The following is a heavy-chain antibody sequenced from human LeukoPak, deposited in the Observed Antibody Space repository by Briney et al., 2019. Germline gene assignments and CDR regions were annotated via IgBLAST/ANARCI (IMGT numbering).Heavy chain of an antibody. CDR2: IKQDGSEK. D-gene: IGHD5-12*01. J-gene: IGHJ4*02. CDR3: ARGPLSGYEYDY. CDR1: GFTFSNYW. V-gene: IGHV3-7*01. Sequence: GGSLRLSCAASGFTFSNYWMSWVRQAPGKGLEWVANIKQDGSEKYYVDSVKGRFTISRDNAKNSLYLQMNSLRAEDTAVYYCARGPLSGYEYDYWGQGTLVTVSS.